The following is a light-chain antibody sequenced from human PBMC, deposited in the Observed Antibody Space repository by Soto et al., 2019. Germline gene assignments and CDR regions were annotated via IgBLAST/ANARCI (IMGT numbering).Light chain of an antibody. Sequence: EIVLTQSPGTLSLSPGERATLSCRASRSVSSTYLAWYQQNPGQAPRLLIYGASSRATGITDRFSGSGSGTDFTLTISRLEPEDCAVYFCQQYGSSAYTFGQGTKLEIK. V-gene: IGKV3-20*01. CDR3: QQYGSSAYT. CDR2: GAS. CDR1: RSVSSTY. J-gene: IGKJ2*01.